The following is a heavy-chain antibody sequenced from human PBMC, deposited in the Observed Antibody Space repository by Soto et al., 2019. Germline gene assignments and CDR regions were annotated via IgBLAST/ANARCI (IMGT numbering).Heavy chain of an antibody. CDR3: ARDRAYSRFDY. CDR2: MNEDGSER. J-gene: IGHJ4*02. D-gene: IGHD4-4*01. Sequence: EVQLVESGGGLVQPGGSLRLSCAVSGFNFSSAWMTWIRQAPGKGLERVAIMNEDGSERYYVDSVKGRFTISRDNAKNALFLQMNSLRVEDTAVYFCARDRAYSRFDYWGQGSLVTVSS. V-gene: IGHV3-7*03. CDR1: GFNFSSAW.